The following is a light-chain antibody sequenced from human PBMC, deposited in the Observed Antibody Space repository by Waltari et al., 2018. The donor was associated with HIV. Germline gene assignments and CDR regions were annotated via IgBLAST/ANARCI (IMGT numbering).Light chain of an antibody. V-gene: IGLV2-14*01. Sequence: QSALTQPASVSGSPGQSLTISCTGPSFDIYGYNFVSWFQHHPGKAPKVIIYEVSNRPSGVSDRFSGSKSGNTASLTISGLQPEDEAEYFCISYISSSSPVFGGGTKLTVL. CDR2: EVS. CDR1: SFDIYGYNF. J-gene: IGLJ3*02. CDR3: ISYISSSSPV.